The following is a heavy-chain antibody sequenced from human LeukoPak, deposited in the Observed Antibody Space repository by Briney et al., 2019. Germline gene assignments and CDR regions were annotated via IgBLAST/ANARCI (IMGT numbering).Heavy chain of an antibody. CDR3: ASASSHRIAAGGDY. CDR2: RNSDGSSR. V-gene: IGHV3-74*01. CDR1: GFTFSNYW. D-gene: IGHD6-13*01. Sequence: AGSLRLSCAASGFTFSNYWMHWVWHGPAQGQGLVSRRNSDGSSRNYADSVKGRFTISRDNAKNTLYLQMNSLRAEDTAVYYCASASSHRIAAGGDYWGQGTLVTVSS. J-gene: IGHJ4*02.